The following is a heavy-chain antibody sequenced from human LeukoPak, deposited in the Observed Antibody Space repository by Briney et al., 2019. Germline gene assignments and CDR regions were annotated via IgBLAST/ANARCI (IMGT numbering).Heavy chain of an antibody. CDR1: VYTLTELS. CDR2: INPSGGRT. V-gene: IGHV1-46*01. Sequence: ASVKVSCKVSVYTLTELSMHWVRQAPGQGLEWMGTINPSGGRTSYAQKFQGRVTMTRDTSTSTVYMELSSLRSEDTAVYYCAREDSSGWYPLDYWGQGTLVTVSS. CDR3: AREDSSGWYPLDY. J-gene: IGHJ4*02. D-gene: IGHD6-19*01.